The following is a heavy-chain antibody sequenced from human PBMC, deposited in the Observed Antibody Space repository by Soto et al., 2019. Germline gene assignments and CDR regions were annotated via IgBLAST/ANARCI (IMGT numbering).Heavy chain of an antibody. J-gene: IGHJ4*02. CDR2: MDPNSGNT. Sequence: QVQLMQSGAEVKKPGASVKVSCKASGYTFTSSDINWVRQATGQGLEWMGWMDPNSGNTGYAQKFEGRVTMTRDTSISTAYMDLSSLRPEDTAVYYCARGPPETSEVWGQGTLVTVSS. V-gene: IGHV1-8*01. D-gene: IGHD3-10*01. CDR3: ARGPPETSEV. CDR1: GYTFTSSD.